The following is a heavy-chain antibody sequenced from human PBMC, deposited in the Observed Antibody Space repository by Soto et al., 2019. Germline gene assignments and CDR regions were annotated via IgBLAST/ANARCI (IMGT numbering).Heavy chain of an antibody. CDR3: ARPSLGELQGYYYYYGMDV. D-gene: IGHD3-10*01. CDR2: ISYDGSNK. CDR1: GFTFSSYA. Sequence: QVQLVESEGGVVQPGRSLRLSCAASGFTFSSYAMHWVRQAPGKGLEWVAVISYDGSNKYYADSVKGRFTTSRDNSKNTLYLQMNSLRAEHTAVYYCARPSLGELQGYYYYYGMDVWGQGTTVTVSS. J-gene: IGHJ6*02. V-gene: IGHV3-30-3*01.